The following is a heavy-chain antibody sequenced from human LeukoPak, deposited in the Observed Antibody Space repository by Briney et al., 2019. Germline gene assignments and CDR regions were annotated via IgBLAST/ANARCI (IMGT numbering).Heavy chain of an antibody. CDR3: ARRSISHYYFDY. CDR1: GGSISSSSYY. Sequence: PSETLSLTCTVSGGSISSSSYYWGWIRQPPGKGLEWIGSIYYSGSTYYNPSLKSRVTISVDTSKNQFSLKLSPVTAADTAVYYCARRSISHYYFDYWGQGTLVTVSS. CDR2: IYYSGST. J-gene: IGHJ4*02. D-gene: IGHD2-21*01. V-gene: IGHV4-39*01.